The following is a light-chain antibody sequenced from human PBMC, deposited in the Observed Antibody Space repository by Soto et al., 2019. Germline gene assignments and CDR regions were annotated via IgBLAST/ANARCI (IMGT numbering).Light chain of an antibody. CDR2: GAS. CDR3: QQYGTSPLT. J-gene: IGKJ1*01. Sequence: EIVLTQSPGTLSLSPGERGTLSCRASQTVSSSYLAWYQQKPGQAPRLLIYGASSRATGTPVRFSGSGSGTDFTLTISRLEPEDFAVYYCQQYGTSPLTFGQGTKVDIK. CDR1: QTVSSSY. V-gene: IGKV3-20*01.